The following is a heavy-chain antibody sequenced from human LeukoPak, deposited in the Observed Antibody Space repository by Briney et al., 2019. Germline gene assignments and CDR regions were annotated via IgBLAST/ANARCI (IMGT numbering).Heavy chain of an antibody. J-gene: IGHJ4*02. V-gene: IGHV3-30*01. CDR3: ARDRIMIGGYYFDY. CDR1: GIIFSNYA. Sequence: GGSLRLSCAASGIIFSNYAMTWVRQAPGKGLEWVAVTSYDGSNKYYADSVKGRFTISRDNSKNTLYLQMNSLRAEDTAVYYCARDRIMIGGYYFDYWGQGALVTVSS. CDR2: TSYDGSNK. D-gene: IGHD3-16*01.